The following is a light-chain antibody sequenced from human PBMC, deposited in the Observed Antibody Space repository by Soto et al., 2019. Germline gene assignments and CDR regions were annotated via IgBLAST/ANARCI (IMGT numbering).Light chain of an antibody. CDR1: QSVSSSY. CDR2: GAS. Sequence: EIVLTQSPGTLSLSPGERATLSCRASQSVSSSYLAWYQQKPGEAPRLLIYGASSSATSITDRFSGSRSGTKFNLTISRHEAEDFAVYYCQYLRTFGQVTKLEIK. CDR3: QYLRT. V-gene: IGKV3-20*01. J-gene: IGKJ2*01.